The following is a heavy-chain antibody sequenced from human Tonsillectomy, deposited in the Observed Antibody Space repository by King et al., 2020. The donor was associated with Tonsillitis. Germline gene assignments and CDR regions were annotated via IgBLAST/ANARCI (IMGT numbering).Heavy chain of an antibody. Sequence: QLVQSGAEVKKPGASVKVSCKASGYTFTSYDINWVRQATGQGLEWMGWMNPNSDNTGYAQKFQGRVTMTRNTSISTAYMELSSLRSEDTAVYYCARGIQVWLPSFGGDYFYAMDVWGQGTTVTVSS. CDR1: GYTFTSYD. CDR3: ARGIQVWLPSFGGDYFYAMDV. V-gene: IGHV1-8*01. J-gene: IGHJ6*02. D-gene: IGHD5-18*01. CDR2: MNPNSDNT.